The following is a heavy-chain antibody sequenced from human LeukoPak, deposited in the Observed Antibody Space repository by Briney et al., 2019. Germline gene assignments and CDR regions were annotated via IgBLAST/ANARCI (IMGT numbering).Heavy chain of an antibody. CDR2: IYYSGST. D-gene: IGHD5-18*01. J-gene: IGHJ3*02. CDR1: GGSISSHY. Sequence: SETLSLTCTVSGGSISSHYWSWIRQPPGKGLEWIGYIYYSGSTNYNPSLKSRVTISVDTSKNQFSLKLSSVTAADTAVYYCARGGGYSYGFDAFDIWGQGTMVTVSS. CDR3: ARGGGYSYGFDAFDI. V-gene: IGHV4-59*11.